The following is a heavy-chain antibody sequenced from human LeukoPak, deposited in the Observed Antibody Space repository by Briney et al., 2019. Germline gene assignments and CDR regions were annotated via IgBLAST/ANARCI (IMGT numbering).Heavy chain of an antibody. CDR1: GFTFSSYA. Sequence: PGGSLRLSCAASGFTFSSYAMNWVRQAPGKGLEWVSYISSSGSTIYYADSVKGRFTISRDNAKNSLYLQMNSLRAEDTAVYYCARAHQSDIRIAAVGTGFDYRVQGTLVSVSS. CDR3: ARAHQSDIRIAAVGTGFDY. D-gene: IGHD6-13*01. V-gene: IGHV3-48*03. CDR2: ISSSGSTI. J-gene: IGHJ4*02.